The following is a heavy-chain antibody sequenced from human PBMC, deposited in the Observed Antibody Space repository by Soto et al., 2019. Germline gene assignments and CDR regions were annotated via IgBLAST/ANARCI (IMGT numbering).Heavy chain of an antibody. CDR3: TRAAWFPYLSFY. Sequence: GGSLRLSCAASGFTFSRFGLHWVRQAPGKGLEWISYISSSGSTAYYASSVEGRFTISRDNANNSVYLQMDSLRAEDTALYYCTRAAWFPYLSFYWGQGALVTVSS. J-gene: IGHJ4*02. CDR1: GFTFSRFG. D-gene: IGHD3-10*01. V-gene: IGHV3-48*03. CDR2: ISSSGSTA.